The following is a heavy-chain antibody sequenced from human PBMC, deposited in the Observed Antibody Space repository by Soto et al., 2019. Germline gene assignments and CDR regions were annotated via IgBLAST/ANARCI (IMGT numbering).Heavy chain of an antibody. V-gene: IGHV3-64D*08. CDR2: ISSNGGST. J-gene: IGHJ6*02. CDR3: VKVIAVAGFFGYGMDV. D-gene: IGHD6-19*01. CDR1: GFTFSSYA. Sequence: GGSLRLSCSASGFTFSSYAMHWVRQAPGKGLEYVSAISSNGGSTYYADSMKGRFTISRDNSKNTLYLQMSSLRAEDTAVYYCVKVIAVAGFFGYGMDVWGQGTTVTVSS.